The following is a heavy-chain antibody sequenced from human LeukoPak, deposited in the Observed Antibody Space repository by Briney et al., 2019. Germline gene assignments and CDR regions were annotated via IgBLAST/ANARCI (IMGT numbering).Heavy chain of an antibody. CDR3: AREDTAMVKGGYYYYMDV. CDR1: GGSISSYY. V-gene: IGHV4-59*01. CDR2: IYYSGST. J-gene: IGHJ6*03. Sequence: SETLSLTCTVSGGSISSYYWSWIRQPPGKGLEWIGYIYYSGSTNYNPSLKSRVTISVDTSKNQFSLKLSSVTAADTAVYYCAREDTAMVKGGYYYYMDVWGKGTTVTISS. D-gene: IGHD5-18*01.